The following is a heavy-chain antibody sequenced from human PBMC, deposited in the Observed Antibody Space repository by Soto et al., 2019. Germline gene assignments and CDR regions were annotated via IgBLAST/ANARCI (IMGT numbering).Heavy chain of an antibody. Sequence: GGSLRLSCAASGFTFSSYSMNWVRQAPGKGLEWVSYISSSSSTIYYADSVKGRFTISRDNAKNSLYLQMNSLRAEDTAVYYCARWGYCSSTSCPPHSRDVWGKGTTVTVSS. J-gene: IGHJ6*04. V-gene: IGHV3-48*01. CDR2: ISSSSSTI. CDR1: GFTFSSYS. D-gene: IGHD2-2*01. CDR3: ARWGYCSSTSCPPHSRDV.